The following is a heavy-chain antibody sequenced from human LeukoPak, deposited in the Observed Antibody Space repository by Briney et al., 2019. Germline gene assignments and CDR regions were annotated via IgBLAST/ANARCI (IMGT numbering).Heavy chain of an antibody. J-gene: IGHJ5*02. CDR3: AKDNYYDSSGYFPRSNWFDP. CDR1: GFTFDDYA. CDR2: ISWNSGSI. Sequence: GGSLRLSCAASGFTFDDYAMHWVRQAPGKGREWGSGISWNSGSIGYADSVKGRFTISRDNAKNSLYLQMNSLRAEDTALYYCAKDNYYDSSGYFPRSNWFDPWGQGTLVTVSS. D-gene: IGHD3-22*01. V-gene: IGHV3-9*01.